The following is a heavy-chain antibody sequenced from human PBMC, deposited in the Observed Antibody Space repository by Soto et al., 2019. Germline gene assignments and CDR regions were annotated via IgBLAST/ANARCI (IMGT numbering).Heavy chain of an antibody. D-gene: IGHD3-22*01. J-gene: IGHJ6*02. Sequence: SETLSLTCAVYGVSFSGYYWSWIRQPPGKGLEWIGEINHSGSTNYNPSLKSRVTISVDTSKNQFSLKLSSVTAADTAVYYCARTRARGSSGYTYYYYYGMDVWGQGTTVTVSS. V-gene: IGHV4-34*01. CDR1: GVSFSGYY. CDR3: ARTRARGSSGYTYYYYYGMDV. CDR2: INHSGST.